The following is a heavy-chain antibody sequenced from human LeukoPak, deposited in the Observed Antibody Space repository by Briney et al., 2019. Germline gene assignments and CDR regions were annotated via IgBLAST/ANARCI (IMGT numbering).Heavy chain of an antibody. J-gene: IGHJ4*02. Sequence: SETLSLTCTVSGGSISSYYWSWIRQPPGKGLEWIGYIYYSGSTNYNPSLKSRGTISVDTSKNQFSLKLSSVPAADTAVYYCARGGYYYDSSGYYNGALGYWGQGTLVTVSS. D-gene: IGHD3-22*01. CDR1: GGSISSYY. CDR3: ARGGYYYDSSGYYNGALGY. CDR2: IYYSGST. V-gene: IGHV4-59*01.